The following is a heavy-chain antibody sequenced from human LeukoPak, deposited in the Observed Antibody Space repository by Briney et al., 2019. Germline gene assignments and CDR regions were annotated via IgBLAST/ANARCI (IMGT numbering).Heavy chain of an antibody. Sequence: GGSLRLSCTGSGFSFGDYGLTWVRQAPGKGPEWVSFIRSKAYDGTTEYAASVKGRFTISRDDSKSIAYLQMNSLKTEDTALYYCTRGRYSASGSLTPFDIWGQGTMVTVSS. V-gene: IGHV3-49*04. D-gene: IGHD3-10*01. CDR1: GFSFGDYG. CDR3: TRGRYSASGSLTPFDI. J-gene: IGHJ3*02. CDR2: IRSKAYDGTT.